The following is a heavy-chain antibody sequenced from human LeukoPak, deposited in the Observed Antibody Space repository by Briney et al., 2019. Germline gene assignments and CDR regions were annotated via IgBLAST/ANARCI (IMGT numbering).Heavy chain of an antibody. CDR2: ISGSGGST. D-gene: IGHD2-2*01. J-gene: IGHJ4*02. CDR3: AKVDLAYCSSTSCPLDY. Sequence: GGSLRLSCAASGFTFSSYAMSWVRQAPGKGLEWDSAISGSGGSTYYADSVKGRFTISRDNSKNTLYLQMNSLRAEDTAVYYCAKVDLAYCSSTSCPLDYWGQGTLVTVSS. V-gene: IGHV3-23*01. CDR1: GFTFSSYA.